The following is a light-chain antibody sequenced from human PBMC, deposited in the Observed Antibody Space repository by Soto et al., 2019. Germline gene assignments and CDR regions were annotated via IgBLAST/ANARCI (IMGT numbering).Light chain of an antibody. J-gene: IGKJ4*01. CDR1: KSVSSN. CDR3: QQYNNWPPP. Sequence: EIVITQSPATLSVSPGERATLSCRASKSVSSNLAWYQQKPGQAPRLLIYGASTRATGIPASFSGSGSGTECPLTISSLQSEDFAVYYCQQYNNWPPPVGGGTKVEIK. CDR2: GAS. V-gene: IGKV3-15*01.